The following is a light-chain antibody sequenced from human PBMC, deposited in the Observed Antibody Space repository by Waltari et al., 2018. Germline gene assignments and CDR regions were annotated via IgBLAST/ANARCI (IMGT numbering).Light chain of an antibody. CDR2: DVS. Sequence: QSALTQPASVSGSPGQSITISCTGTNSDVGGYNYASWYQQHPGKAPKLIIYDVSIRPSGFSNRFSGSKSGNTASLTISGLQAEDEADYYCCSYTSSNTPLRFGGGTKLTVL. V-gene: IGLV2-14*01. CDR3: CSYTSSNTPLR. CDR1: NSDVGGYNY. J-gene: IGLJ2*01.